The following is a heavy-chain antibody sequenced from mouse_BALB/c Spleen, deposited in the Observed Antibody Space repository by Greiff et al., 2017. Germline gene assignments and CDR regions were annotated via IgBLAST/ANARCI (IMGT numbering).Heavy chain of an antibody. CDR3: ARSGYYGSSYSYWYFDV. CDR2: ISYSGST. J-gene: IGHJ1*01. CDR1: GYSITSDYA. Sequence: EVQLVESGPGLVKPSQSLSLTCTVTGYSITSDYAWNWIRQFPGNKLEWMGYISYSGSTSYNPSLKSRISITRDTSKNQFFLQLNSVTTEDTATYYCARSGYYGSSYSYWYFDVWGAGTTVTVSS. V-gene: IGHV3-2*02. D-gene: IGHD1-1*01.